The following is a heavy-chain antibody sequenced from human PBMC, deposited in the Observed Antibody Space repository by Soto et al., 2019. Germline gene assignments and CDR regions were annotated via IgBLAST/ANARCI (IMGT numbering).Heavy chain of an antibody. CDR1: GDPFTKYF. D-gene: IGHD3-10*01. CDR3: AGVASGSTWYYFDY. CDR2: IGPVFGTL. J-gene: IGHJ4*02. Sequence: QLQLVQSGAEVKKPGSSVRVSCKASGDPFTKYFINLLRQAPGQGLEGMGGIGPVFGTLNQAQRVKGRVTITADKSTSTSYVELTSLTAEDTAVYYCAGVASGSTWYYFDYWGQGTLVTVSS. V-gene: IGHV1-69*06.